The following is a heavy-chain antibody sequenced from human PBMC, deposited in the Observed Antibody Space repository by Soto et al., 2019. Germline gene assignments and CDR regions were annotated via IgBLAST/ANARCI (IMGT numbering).Heavy chain of an antibody. D-gene: IGHD5-12*01. V-gene: IGHV1-69*08. Sequence: SVKVSCKTSGGTFSNDIITWVRQAPGQGLEWMGKIIPLLKTTNYAQKFQGRVTITADKSTGTAYMELNSLRSEDTAEYYCVRDSPIGSTFSGYDGIDYWGQGTLVTVSS. J-gene: IGHJ4*02. CDR3: VRDSPIGSTFSGYDGIDY. CDR1: GGTFSNDI. CDR2: IIPLLKTT.